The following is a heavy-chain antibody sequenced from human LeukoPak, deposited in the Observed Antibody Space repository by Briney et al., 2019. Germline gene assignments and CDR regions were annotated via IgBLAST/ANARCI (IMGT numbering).Heavy chain of an antibody. D-gene: IGHD6-19*01. CDR1: GFTFSNYW. CDR3: ARDSGSGGP. V-gene: IGHV3-7*01. Sequence: PGGSLRLSCAASGFTFSNYWMSWVRQAPGKGLEWVAHIKPDGSEKNYVDSVKGRFTLFRDDAKNSVYLQMNSLRVEDTAVYYCARDSGSGGPWGQGTPVTVS. CDR2: IKPDGSEK. J-gene: IGHJ5*02.